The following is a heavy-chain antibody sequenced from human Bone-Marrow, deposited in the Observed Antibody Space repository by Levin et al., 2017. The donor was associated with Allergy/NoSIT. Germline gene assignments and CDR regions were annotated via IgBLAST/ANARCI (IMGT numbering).Heavy chain of an antibody. D-gene: IGHD6-19*01. CDR3: ASGRGDVAVASTTHFDY. CDR1: GASVSSNSAT. Sequence: KSSETLSLTCAISGASVSSNSATWNWIRQSPSRGLEWLGRTYYRSKWYNDYAVSVKSRITFNPDTSKNQFSLHLNSVTPEDTAVYFCASGRGDVAVASTTHFDYWGQGTLVTVSS. CDR2: TYYRSKWYN. V-gene: IGHV6-1*01. J-gene: IGHJ4*02.